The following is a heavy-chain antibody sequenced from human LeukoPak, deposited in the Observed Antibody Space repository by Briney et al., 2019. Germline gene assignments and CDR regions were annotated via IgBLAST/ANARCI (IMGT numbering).Heavy chain of an antibody. CDR1: GFTFSSYG. Sequence: PGGSLRLSCAASGFTFSSYGMHWVRQAPGKGLEWVAFIRYDGSNKYYADAGRGRFTSSRDNSKNTLYLQMNSLRAEDTAVYYCARILDSAWGELGYWGQGTLVTVSS. V-gene: IGHV3-30*02. CDR3: ARILDSAWGELGY. CDR2: IRYDGSNK. J-gene: IGHJ4*02. D-gene: IGHD6-19*01.